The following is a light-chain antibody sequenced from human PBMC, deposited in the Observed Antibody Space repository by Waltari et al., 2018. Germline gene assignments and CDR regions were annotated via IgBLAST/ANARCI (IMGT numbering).Light chain of an antibody. Sequence: QSALTQPASVSGSPGQSITISCTGTSNDVGNYILVSGYQQHPGKAPKLMISEVNKRPAGVSNRFAGSKSGNTASLTISGLQAEDEADYYCCSYAGSSPSYVFGTGTKVTVL. V-gene: IGLV2-23*02. CDR2: EVN. CDR3: CSYAGSSPSYV. J-gene: IGLJ1*01. CDR1: SNDVGNYIL.